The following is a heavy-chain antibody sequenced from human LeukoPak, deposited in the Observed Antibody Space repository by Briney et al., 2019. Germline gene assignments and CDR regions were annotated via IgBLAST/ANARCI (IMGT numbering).Heavy chain of an antibody. CDR1: GGSISSSNW. V-gene: IGHV4-4*02. Sequence: SGTLSLTCAVSGGSISSSNWWSWVRQPPGKGLEWIGEIYHSGSTNYNPSLKSRVTISVDTSKNQFSLKLSSVTAADTAVYYCARGPRGYSSGWYRWNAFDIWGQGTMVTVSS. J-gene: IGHJ3*02. D-gene: IGHD6-19*01. CDR2: IYHSGST. CDR3: ARGPRGYSSGWYRWNAFDI.